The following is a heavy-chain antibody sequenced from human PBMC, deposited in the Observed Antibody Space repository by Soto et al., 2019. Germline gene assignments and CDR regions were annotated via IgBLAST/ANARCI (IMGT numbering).Heavy chain of an antibody. CDR2: INAGNGNT. V-gene: IGHV1-3*01. D-gene: IGHD2-21*02. J-gene: IGHJ4*02. Sequence: QVQLVQSGAEVKKPGASVKVSCKASGYTFTSYAMHWVRQAPGQRLEWMGWINAGNGNTKYSQKFQGRVTITRDTSASTAYMELSSLRSEDTAVYYCARAPIVVVTAIPAGYFDYWGQGTLVTVSS. CDR3: ARAPIVVVTAIPAGYFDY. CDR1: GYTFTSYA.